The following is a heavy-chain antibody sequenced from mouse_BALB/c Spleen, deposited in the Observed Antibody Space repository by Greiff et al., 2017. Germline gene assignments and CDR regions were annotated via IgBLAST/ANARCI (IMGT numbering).Heavy chain of an antibody. Sequence: EVNVVESGGGLVQPGGSRKLSCAASGFTFSSFGMHWVRQAPEKGLEWVAYISSGSSTIYYADTVKGRFTISRDNPKNTLFLQMTSLRSEDTAMYYCARFSPLERAMDYWGQGTSVTVSS. CDR3: ARFSPLERAMDY. J-gene: IGHJ4*01. CDR2: ISSGSSTI. CDR1: GFTFSSFG. V-gene: IGHV5-17*02.